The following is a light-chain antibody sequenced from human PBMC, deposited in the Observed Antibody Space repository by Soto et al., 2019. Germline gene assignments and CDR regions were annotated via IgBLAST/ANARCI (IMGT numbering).Light chain of an antibody. J-gene: IGKJ5*01. CDR2: DAS. CDR1: QSVSSSY. Sequence: EIVLTQSPATLSLSPGERSTLSFMASQSVSSSYLAWYQQKPGQAPRLLIYDASNRATGIPARFSGSGYGTDFTLTISSLEPEDFAVYYCQQRSNWPTFGQGTRLEI. V-gene: IGKV3-11*01. CDR3: QQRSNWPT.